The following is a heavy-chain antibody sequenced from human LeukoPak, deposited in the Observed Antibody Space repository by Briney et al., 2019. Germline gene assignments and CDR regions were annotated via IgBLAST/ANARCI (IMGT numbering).Heavy chain of an antibody. Sequence: SVKVSCKASGGTFSSYAISWVRQAPGQGLEWMGGIIPIFGAANYAQKFQGRVTITADESTSTAYMELSSLRSEDTAVYYCARTLSGGSCYVGWGQGTLVTVSS. J-gene: IGHJ4*02. CDR2: IIPIFGAA. D-gene: IGHD2-15*01. CDR3: ARTLSGGSCYVG. CDR1: GGTFSSYA. V-gene: IGHV1-69*13.